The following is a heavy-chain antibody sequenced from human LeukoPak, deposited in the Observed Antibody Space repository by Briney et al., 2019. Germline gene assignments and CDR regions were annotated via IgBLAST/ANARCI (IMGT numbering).Heavy chain of an antibody. D-gene: IGHD5-12*01. CDR1: GYSISSGYY. Sequence: SETLSLTCTVSGYSISSGYYWSWIRQPPGKGLEWIGYIYHSGSTYYNPSLKSRVTISVDRSKNQFSLKLSSVTAADTAVYYCARVGRGYSGYATSYYFDYWGQGTLVTVSS. V-gene: IGHV4-38-2*02. CDR2: IYHSGST. CDR3: ARVGRGYSGYATSYYFDY. J-gene: IGHJ4*02.